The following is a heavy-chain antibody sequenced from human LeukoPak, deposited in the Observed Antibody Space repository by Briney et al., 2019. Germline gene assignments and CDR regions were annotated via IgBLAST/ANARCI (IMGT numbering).Heavy chain of an antibody. Sequence: GGSLRLSCAASGLTFGYYGMHWVRQAPGKGLEWVSVIWYDGSNKYYADSLKGRFTISRDNSKNTLSLQMNSLRAEDTAVYHCARAAPYSDYSYYYYMDVWGKGTTVTVSS. V-gene: IGHV3-33*01. D-gene: IGHD4-17*01. J-gene: IGHJ6*03. CDR3: ARAAPYSDYSYYYYMDV. CDR1: GLTFGYYG. CDR2: IWYDGSNK.